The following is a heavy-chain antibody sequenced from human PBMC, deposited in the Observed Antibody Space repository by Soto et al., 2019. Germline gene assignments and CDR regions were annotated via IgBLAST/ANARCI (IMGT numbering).Heavy chain of an antibody. D-gene: IGHD6-6*01. CDR3: ARSLSTIGARPDY. V-gene: IGHV1-2*02. Sequence: ASVKVSCKASGYTLTGYYLHWVRQAPGQGLEYMGWINPNTGGTKYTQKFQGRVTMTRDTSTSTAYMELSSLSSDDTAVFYCARSLSTIGARPDYWGQGTLVTVSS. CDR1: GYTLTGYY. J-gene: IGHJ4*02. CDR2: INPNTGGT.